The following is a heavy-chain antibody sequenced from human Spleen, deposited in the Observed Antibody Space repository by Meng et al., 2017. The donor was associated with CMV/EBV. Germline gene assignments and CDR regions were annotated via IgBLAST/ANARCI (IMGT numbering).Heavy chain of an antibody. CDR2: IIPVFGIT. V-gene: IGHV1-69*05. J-gene: IGHJ6*02. CDR3: ARFGVRGYDQGRQWGLLHPYGMDV. Sequence: SVQVSCKASGYTFTSYGISWVRQAPGQGLEWMGGIIPVFGITHYAQKFQGRVTITTDESTSTAYMELSSLRSEDTAVYYCARFGVRGYDQGRQWGLLHPYGMDVWGQGTTVTVSS. CDR1: GYTFTSYG. D-gene: IGHD1-26*01.